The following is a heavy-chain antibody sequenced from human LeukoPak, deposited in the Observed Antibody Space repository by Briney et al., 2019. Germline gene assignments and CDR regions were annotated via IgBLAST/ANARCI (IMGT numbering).Heavy chain of an antibody. CDR1: GFTFSSYW. J-gene: IGHJ1*01. CDR2: FSDDEGRT. V-gene: IGHV3-74*01. D-gene: IGHD2-21*02. CDR3: TSWGDTTAEYFQR. Sequence: GGSLRLSCEVSGFTFSSYWIHWVRQAPGKGLVWVSRFSDDEGRTVYADSVKGRFTISKDNAKNTLYLQMNSLRAEDTAVYYCTSWGDTTAEYFQRWGQGTLVTVSS.